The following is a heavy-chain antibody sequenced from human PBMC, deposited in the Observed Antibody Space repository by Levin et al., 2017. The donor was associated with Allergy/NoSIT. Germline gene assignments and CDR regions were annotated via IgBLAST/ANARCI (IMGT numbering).Heavy chain of an antibody. Sequence: PSETLSLTCAVYGGSFNNYYWAWIRQPPGKGLEWIGEISHSGSSNYNPSLKSRVTMSVDTSKNHFSLNLTSVTAADTAVYYCARTPLTGNYGDWFDPWGQGTQVIVSS. CDR3: ARTPLTGNYGDWFDP. J-gene: IGHJ5*02. V-gene: IGHV4-34*01. D-gene: IGHD3-9*01. CDR2: ISHSGSS. CDR1: GGSFNNYY.